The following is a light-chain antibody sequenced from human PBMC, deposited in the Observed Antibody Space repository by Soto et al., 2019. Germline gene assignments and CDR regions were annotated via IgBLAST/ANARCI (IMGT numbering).Light chain of an antibody. CDR2: AAS. Sequence: DIQMTQSPSSLSASVGDRVTITCRASQTISTYLNWYQQKPGKAPKLLIYAASSLQSGVPTRFSGSRSGTDFTLTISSXQPEDFATYYCQQSYSPSATFGQGTKVDIK. J-gene: IGKJ1*01. CDR1: QTISTY. V-gene: IGKV1-39*01. CDR3: QQSYSPSAT.